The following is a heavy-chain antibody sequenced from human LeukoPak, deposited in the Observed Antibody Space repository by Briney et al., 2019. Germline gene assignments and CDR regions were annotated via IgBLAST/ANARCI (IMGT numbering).Heavy chain of an antibody. J-gene: IGHJ4*02. V-gene: IGHV3-30-3*01. Sequence: WRSLRLSCAASGVTFSSYAMHWVRQAPAKGRERVAAISYDGSNKYYADSVKGRFTISRDNSKNTLYLQMNSLRAEDTAVYYCARDIIGYYDILTVPGYFDYWGQGTLVTVSS. D-gene: IGHD3-9*01. CDR1: GVTFSSYA. CDR3: ARDIIGYYDILTVPGYFDY. CDR2: ISYDGSNK.